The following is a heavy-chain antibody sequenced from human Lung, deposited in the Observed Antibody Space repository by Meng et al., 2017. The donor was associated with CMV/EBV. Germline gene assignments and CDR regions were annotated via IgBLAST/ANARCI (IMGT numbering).Heavy chain of an antibody. J-gene: IGHJ4*02. D-gene: IGHD3-3*01. CDR2: INHSGST. CDR1: GGSFSGYY. CDR3: EKYDFWIGYVY. V-gene: IGHV4-34*01. Sequence: GSLRLXCAVYGGSFSGYYWSWIRQPPGKGLEWIGEINHSGSTNYNPSLKSRVTISVDTSKNQFSLKLISVNAADTAVYYCEKYDFWIGYVYWGPG.